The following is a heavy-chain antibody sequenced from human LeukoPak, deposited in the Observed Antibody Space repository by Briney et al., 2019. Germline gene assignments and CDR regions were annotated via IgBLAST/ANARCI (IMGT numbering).Heavy chain of an antibody. J-gene: IGHJ4*02. CDR1: GFTFSNYW. D-gene: IGHD5-12*01. CDR3: ARLTLSANDWCYDY. Sequence: GGPLRLSCAASGFTFSNYWMCWVRQAPGKGLEWVANIKEDGSEKYYVDSVKGRFTISRDNAKNSLYLQMNSLRAEDTAVYYCARLTLSANDWCYDYWGQGTLVTVSS. V-gene: IGHV3-7*01. CDR2: IKEDGSEK.